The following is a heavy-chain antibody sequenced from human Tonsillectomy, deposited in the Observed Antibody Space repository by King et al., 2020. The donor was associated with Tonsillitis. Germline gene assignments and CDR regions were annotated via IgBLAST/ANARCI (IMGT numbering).Heavy chain of an antibody. J-gene: IGHJ4*02. Sequence: QLVQSGAEVKKPGSSVKVSCKTSGGTLSTYAISWVRQAPGQGLEWMGGIIPAFGRANCAQKFQGRVAITADESTSTAYMELSSLRSEDTAVYYCARETMVRGIIIYYYFAHWGQGTLVTVSS. CDR2: IIPAFGRA. CDR1: GGTLSTYA. CDR3: ARETMVRGIIIYYYFAH. V-gene: IGHV1-69*01. D-gene: IGHD3-10*01.